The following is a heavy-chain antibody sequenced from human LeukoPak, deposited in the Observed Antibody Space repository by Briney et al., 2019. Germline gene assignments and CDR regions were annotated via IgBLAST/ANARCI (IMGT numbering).Heavy chain of an antibody. V-gene: IGHV3-30*02. Sequence: GGSLRLSCAASGFTFSSHGMHWVRQAPGKGLEWVAFIRYDGSNKYYADSVKGRFTISRDNSKNTLYLQMNSLRAEDTAVYYCAKDTITFGGVIVIGLDYWGQGTLVTVSS. CDR2: IRYDGSNK. J-gene: IGHJ4*02. CDR1: GFTFSSHG. D-gene: IGHD3-16*02. CDR3: AKDTITFGGVIVIGLDY.